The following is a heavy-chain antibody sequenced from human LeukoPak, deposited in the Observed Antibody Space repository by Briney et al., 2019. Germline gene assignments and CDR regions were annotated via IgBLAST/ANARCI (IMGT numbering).Heavy chain of an antibody. CDR2: IYYSGST. V-gene: IGHV4-59*08. D-gene: IGHD5-24*01. J-gene: IGHJ4*02. CDR3: ARHRSERWLQLRYFDY. CDR1: GGSTSSYY. Sequence: SETLSLTCTVSGGSTSSYYWSWIRQPPGKGLEWIGYIYYSGSTNYTPSLKSRVTISVDTSKNQFSLKLSSVTAADTAVYHCARHRSERWLQLRYFDYWGQGTLVTVSS.